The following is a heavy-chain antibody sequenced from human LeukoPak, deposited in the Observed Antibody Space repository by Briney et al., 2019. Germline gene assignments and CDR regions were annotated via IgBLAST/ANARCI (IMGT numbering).Heavy chain of an antibody. CDR3: AKDRRYSSSSTPFDI. Sequence: GGSLRLSCAASGFTFSNYWMSWVRQAPGKGLEWVSGISGSGGSTYYADSVKGRFTISRDNSKNTLNLQMNSLRVEDMAVYYCAKDRRYSSSSTPFDIWGQGTMVTVSS. CDR1: GFTFSNYW. J-gene: IGHJ3*02. CDR2: ISGSGGST. V-gene: IGHV3-23*01. D-gene: IGHD6-6*01.